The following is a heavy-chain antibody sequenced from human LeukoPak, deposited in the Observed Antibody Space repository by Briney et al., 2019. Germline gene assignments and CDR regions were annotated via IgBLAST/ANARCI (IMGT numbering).Heavy chain of an antibody. J-gene: IGHJ4*02. Sequence: PSETLSLTCNVSGGSISGYHWSWIRQPPGKGLEWLGYIYYSGSSNYNPSLKSRVTISVDTSKNQFSLKLSSVTAADTAVYYCARWPYLAGTGDYWGQGTLVTVSS. CDR1: GGSISGYH. D-gene: IGHD6-19*01. V-gene: IGHV4-59*08. CDR2: IYYSGSS. CDR3: ARWPYLAGTGDY.